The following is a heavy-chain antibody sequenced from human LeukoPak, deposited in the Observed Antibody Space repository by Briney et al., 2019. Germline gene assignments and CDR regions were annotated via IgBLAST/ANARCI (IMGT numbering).Heavy chain of an antibody. Sequence: ASVKVSCKASGGTFSSYAISRVRQAPGQGLEWMGRIIPIFGTANYAQKFQGRVTITTDESTSTAYMELSSLRSEDTAVYYCARGTGGNALVIDYWGQGTLVTVSS. CDR3: ARGTGGNALVIDY. CDR1: GGTFSSYA. D-gene: IGHD4-23*01. V-gene: IGHV1-69*05. J-gene: IGHJ4*02. CDR2: IIPIFGTA.